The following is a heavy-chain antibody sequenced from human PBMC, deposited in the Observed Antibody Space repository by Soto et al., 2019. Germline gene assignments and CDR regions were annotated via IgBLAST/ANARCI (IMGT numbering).Heavy chain of an antibody. D-gene: IGHD2-21*02. V-gene: IGHV3-7*03. Sequence: AGGSLRLSCAASGFSFSDYWMTWVRQAPGKGLEWVANIKQDGSEKFYEASVKGRFTISRDNAKNSLYLQLNGLRPDDTAVYYCAKDGGSDSYYFDFWGQGTLVTVSS. CDR1: GFSFSDYW. CDR3: AKDGGSDSYYFDF. J-gene: IGHJ4*02. CDR2: IKQDGSEK.